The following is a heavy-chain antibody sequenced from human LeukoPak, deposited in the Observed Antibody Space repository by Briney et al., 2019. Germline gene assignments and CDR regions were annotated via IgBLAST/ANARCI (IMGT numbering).Heavy chain of an antibody. CDR3: ARDCIGCHGFDY. D-gene: IGHD2-15*01. V-gene: IGHV1-18*01. Sequence: ASVKVSCKASGYTFINYSITWVRQAPGQGLEWMGWVSAYDDNTNYVQKFQGRVSMTTDTSTNTAYMELRSLRPDDTAVYYCARDCIGCHGFDYWGQGTLVTVSS. CDR1: GYTFINYS. CDR2: VSAYDDNT. J-gene: IGHJ4*02.